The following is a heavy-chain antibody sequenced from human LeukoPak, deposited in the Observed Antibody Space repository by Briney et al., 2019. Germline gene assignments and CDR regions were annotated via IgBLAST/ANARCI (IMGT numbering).Heavy chain of an antibody. Sequence: GGSLRLSCAASGFTFSSYEMNWVRQAPGKGLEWVSYISSSGSTTYYADSVKGRFTISRDNAKNSLYLQMNSLRAEDTAVYYCAKVTAVAGTETSDYYYYGMDVWGQGTTVTVSS. J-gene: IGHJ6*02. CDR1: GFTFSSYE. CDR2: ISSSGSTT. V-gene: IGHV3-48*03. CDR3: AKVTAVAGTETSDYYYYGMDV. D-gene: IGHD6-19*01.